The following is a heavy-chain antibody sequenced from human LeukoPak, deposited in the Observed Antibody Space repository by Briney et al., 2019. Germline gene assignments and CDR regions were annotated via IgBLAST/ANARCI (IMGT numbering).Heavy chain of an antibody. CDR1: GFTFSDYD. Sequence: GGSLRLSCSASGFTFSDYDMNWVRQAPGKGLEWVSVIYSGGSTYYADSVKGRFTISRDNSKNTLYLQMNSLRAEDTAVYYCARDRTSSSWPYMDVWGKGTTVTVSS. V-gene: IGHV3-53*01. D-gene: IGHD6-6*01. CDR3: ARDRTSSSWPYMDV. J-gene: IGHJ6*03. CDR2: IYSGGST.